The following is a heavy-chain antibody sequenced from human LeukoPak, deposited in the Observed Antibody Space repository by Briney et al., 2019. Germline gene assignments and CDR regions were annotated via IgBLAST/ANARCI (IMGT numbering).Heavy chain of an antibody. CDR1: GGSISSYY. V-gene: IGHV4-59*01. CDR3: ARVTSGGDYYGMDV. CDR2: IYYSGST. D-gene: IGHD2-15*01. Sequence: SETLSLTCTVSGGSISSYYWSWIRQPPGKGLECIGYIYYSGSTNYNPSLKSRVTISVDTSKNQFSLKVSSVTAADTAVYYCARVTSGGDYYGMDVWGLGTTVTVSS. J-gene: IGHJ6*02.